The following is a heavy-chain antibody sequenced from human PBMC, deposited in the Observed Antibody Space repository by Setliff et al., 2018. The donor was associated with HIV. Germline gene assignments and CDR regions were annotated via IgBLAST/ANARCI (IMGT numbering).Heavy chain of an antibody. V-gene: IGHV4-61*02. Sequence: SETLSLTCTVSGGSISSGSYYWSWIRQPAGKGLELIGRIYISGSTNYNPSLKNRVTISVDTSKKQFSLKLSSLTAADTAVYHCARGSRNYYGSGALDYLGQGTLVTVSS. D-gene: IGHD3-10*01. CDR3: ARGSRNYYGSGALDY. J-gene: IGHJ4*02. CDR2: IYISGST. CDR1: GGSISSGSYY.